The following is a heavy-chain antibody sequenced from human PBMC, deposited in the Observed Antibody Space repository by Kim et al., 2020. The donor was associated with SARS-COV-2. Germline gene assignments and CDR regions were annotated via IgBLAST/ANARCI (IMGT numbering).Heavy chain of an antibody. V-gene: IGHV3-9*01. CDR2: ISWNSGSI. J-gene: IGHJ6*01. D-gene: IGHD2-2*01. Sequence: GGSLRLSCAASGITFDDYAMHWVRQAPGKGLEWVSGISWNSGSIGYADSVKGRFTISRDNAKNSLYLQMNSLRAEDTALYYCALGGVPAAIPAYYGMDV. CDR1: GITFDDYA. CDR3: ALGGVPAAIPAYYGMDV.